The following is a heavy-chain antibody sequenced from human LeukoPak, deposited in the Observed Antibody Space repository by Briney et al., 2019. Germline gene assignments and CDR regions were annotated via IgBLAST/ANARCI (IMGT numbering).Heavy chain of an antibody. CDR1: GGSISSSSHS. V-gene: IGHV4-39*07. J-gene: IGHJ4*02. CDR3: ARGPRKWLQI. CDR2: IYYSGST. D-gene: IGHD5-12*01. Sequence: KPSETLSLTCSVSGGSISSSSHSWGWIRQSPGKGLEWIGSIYYSGSTFYNPSLKSRVTISVDTSKNQFSLKLSSVTAADTAVYYCARGPRKWLQIWGQGTLVTVSS.